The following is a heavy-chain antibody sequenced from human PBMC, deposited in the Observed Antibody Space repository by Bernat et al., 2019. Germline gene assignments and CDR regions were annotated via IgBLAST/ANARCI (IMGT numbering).Heavy chain of an antibody. CDR2: INAGNGNT. CDR1: GYTFTSYA. V-gene: IGHV1-3*01. CDR3: ARAMREYSSSAHFDY. D-gene: IGHD6-6*01. Sequence: VQLVQSGAEVKKPGASVKVSCKASGYTFTSYAMHWVRQAPGQRLEWMGWINAGNGNTKYSQKFQGRVTITRDTSASTAYMELSSLRSEDTAVYYCARAMREYSSSAHFDYWGQGTLVTVSS. J-gene: IGHJ4*02.